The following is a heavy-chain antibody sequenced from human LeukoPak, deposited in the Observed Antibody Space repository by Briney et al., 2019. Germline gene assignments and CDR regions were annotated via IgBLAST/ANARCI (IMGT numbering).Heavy chain of an antibody. CDR1: GFTFDDYA. D-gene: IGHD3-10*01. CDR2: ISWNSGSI. Sequence: PGRSLRLSCAASGFTFDDYAMHWVRQAPGKGLEWVSGISWNSGSIGYADSVKGRFTISRDNAKNSLYLQMNSLRAEDTALYYCAKSRLLLWFGDSLDYWGQGTLVTVSS. J-gene: IGHJ4*02. V-gene: IGHV3-9*01. CDR3: AKSRLLLWFGDSLDY.